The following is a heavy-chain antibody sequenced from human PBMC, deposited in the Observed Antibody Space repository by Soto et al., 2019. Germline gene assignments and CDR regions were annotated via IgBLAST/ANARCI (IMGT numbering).Heavy chain of an antibody. J-gene: IGHJ6*02. Sequence: DVQLLESGGGLVQPGGSLRLSCAASGFRFSTYDMSWVRQAPGKGLEWVSVMSGSGSGTYYADSVKGRFTISRDNSKNTLYRQMNSLRAADTAVYYCVRQAKLTTVTANVGYYYGLAVWGQGTTVTVSS. V-gene: IGHV3-23*01. CDR2: MSGSGSGT. D-gene: IGHD4-4*01. CDR3: VRQAKLTTVTANVGYYYGLAV. CDR1: GFRFSTYD.